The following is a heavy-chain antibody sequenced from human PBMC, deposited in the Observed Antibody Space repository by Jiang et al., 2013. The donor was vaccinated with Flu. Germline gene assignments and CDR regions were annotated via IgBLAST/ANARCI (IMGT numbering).Heavy chain of an antibody. J-gene: IGHJ5*02. D-gene: IGHD5-12*01. CDR2: IYWNDDK. Sequence: WIRQPPGQALEWLALIYWNDDKRYSPSLKSRLTITKDTSKNQVVLTMTNMDPVDTATYYCAHRPRGYDEAQSWFDPWGQGTLVTVSS. V-gene: IGHV2-5*01. CDR3: AHRPRGYDEAQSWFDP.